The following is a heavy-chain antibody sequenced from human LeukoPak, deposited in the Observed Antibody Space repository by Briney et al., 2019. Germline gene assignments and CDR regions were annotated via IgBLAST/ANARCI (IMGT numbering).Heavy chain of an antibody. CDR3: AKGWGSYFPLFDY. CDR1: GSTFSTDA. V-gene: IGHV3-30*04. J-gene: IGHJ4*02. CDR2: ISDDGSKI. Sequence: GGSLRLSCAASGSTFSTDAMHWVRQAPGKGLEWVAVISDDGSKIYYADSVKGRFTISRDNSKNTLYLQMNSLRAEDTGVYYCAKGWGSYFPLFDYWGQGTLVTVSS. D-gene: IGHD3-10*01.